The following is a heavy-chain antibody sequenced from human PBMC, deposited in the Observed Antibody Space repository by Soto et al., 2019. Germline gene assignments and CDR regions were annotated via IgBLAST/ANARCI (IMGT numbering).Heavy chain of an antibody. J-gene: IGHJ3*02. V-gene: IGHV4-31*03. CDR3: ARDQPYGDPHGTFDI. CDR2: IYYSGST. CDR1: VGSISSGGYY. Sequence: QVQLQESGPGLVKPSQTLSLTCTVSVGSISSGGYYWSWIRQHPGKGLEWIWYIYYSGSTYYNPSVKSRATISVDTSTNQFTLKLSSVTAADTAVYYCARDQPYGDPHGTFDIWGQGTMVTVSS. D-gene: IGHD4-17*01.